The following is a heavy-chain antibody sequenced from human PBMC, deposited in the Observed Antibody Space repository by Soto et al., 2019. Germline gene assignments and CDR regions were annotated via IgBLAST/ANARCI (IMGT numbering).Heavy chain of an antibody. Sequence: SETLSLTCTVSGGSISSSSYYWGWIRQPPGKGLEWIGSIYYSGSTYYNPSLKSPVTISVDTSKNQFSLKLSSVTAADTAVYYCARHSRCYYDSSCYVHAFDIWGQGTMVTVSS. J-gene: IGHJ3*02. CDR3: ARHSRCYYDSSCYVHAFDI. D-gene: IGHD3-22*01. CDR1: GGSISSSSYY. CDR2: IYYSGST. V-gene: IGHV4-39*01.